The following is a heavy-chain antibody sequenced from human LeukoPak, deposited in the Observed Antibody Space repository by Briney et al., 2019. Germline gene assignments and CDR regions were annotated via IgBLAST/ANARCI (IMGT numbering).Heavy chain of an antibody. D-gene: IGHD3-10*01. CDR2: ISSSSSYI. CDR3: ARAMVRGVIGY. J-gene: IGHJ4*02. CDR1: GFTFSSYS. Sequence: GGSLRLSCAASGFTFSSYSMNWVRQAPGKGLEWVSSISSSSSYIYYADSVKGRFTSSRDNAKNSLYLQMNSLRAEDTAVYYCARAMVRGVIGYWGQGTLVTVSS. V-gene: IGHV3-21*01.